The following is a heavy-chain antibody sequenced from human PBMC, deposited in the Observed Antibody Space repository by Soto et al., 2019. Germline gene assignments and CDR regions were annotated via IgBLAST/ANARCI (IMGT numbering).Heavy chain of an antibody. Sequence: ASVKVSCKASGYTFTSYGISWVRQAPGQGLEWMGWISAYNGNTNYAQKLQGRVTMTTDTSTSTAYMELRSLRSDDTAVYYCARDLYYDILTGYYSIGGYWGQGTLVTVSP. CDR1: GYTFTSYG. CDR2: ISAYNGNT. V-gene: IGHV1-18*01. D-gene: IGHD3-9*01. CDR3: ARDLYYDILTGYYSIGGY. J-gene: IGHJ4*02.